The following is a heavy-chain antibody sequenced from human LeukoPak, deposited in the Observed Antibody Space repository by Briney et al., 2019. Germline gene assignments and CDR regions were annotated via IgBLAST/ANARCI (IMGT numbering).Heavy chain of an antibody. CDR3: AKVQYYYDTSGYDY. CDR1: KFTFSTYA. CDR2: ISGSGGTT. Sequence: PGGSLRLSCAASKFTFSTYAMTWVRQAPGKGLEWVSVISGSGGTTYYADSVKGRFTISRDNSKNTLYLQMNSLRAEDTAVYYCAKVQYYYDTSGYDYWGQGTLVTVSS. V-gene: IGHV3-23*01. J-gene: IGHJ4*02. D-gene: IGHD3-22*01.